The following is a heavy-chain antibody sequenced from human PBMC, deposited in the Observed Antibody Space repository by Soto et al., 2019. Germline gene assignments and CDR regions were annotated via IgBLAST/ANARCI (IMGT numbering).Heavy chain of an antibody. D-gene: IGHD6-19*01. Sequence: QVQLVQSGAEVKKPGSSVKVSCKASGATFSSYAISWVRQAPGQGLEWMGGIIPIFGTADYAQKFQGRVTITADESTSTAYMELSRLRSEDTAVYYCARAVAGGVYYYYGMDVWGQGTMVTVSS. CDR3: ARAVAGGVYYYYGMDV. CDR2: IIPIFGTA. J-gene: IGHJ6*02. CDR1: GATFSSYA. V-gene: IGHV1-69*12.